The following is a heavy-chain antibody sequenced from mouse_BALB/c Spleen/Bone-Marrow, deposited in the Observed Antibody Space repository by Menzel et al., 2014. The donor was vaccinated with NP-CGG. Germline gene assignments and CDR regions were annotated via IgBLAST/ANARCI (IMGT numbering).Heavy chain of an antibody. CDR1: GFTFTDYY. V-gene: IGHV7-3*02. CDR2: IRSKANGYTT. J-gene: IGHJ2*01. CDR3: ARDKGRVFFDY. Sequence: EVQGVESGGGLVQPGGSLRLSCATSGFTFTDYYMNWVRQPPGKALEWLGFIRSKANGYTTEYSASVKSRFTISRDNSQNILYLQMNTLRVDDSATYYCARDKGRVFFDYWGQGTALTVSS.